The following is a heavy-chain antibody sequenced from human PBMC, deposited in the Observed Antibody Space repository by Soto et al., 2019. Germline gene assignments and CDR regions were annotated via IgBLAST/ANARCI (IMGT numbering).Heavy chain of an antibody. D-gene: IGHD5-12*01. J-gene: IGHJ4*02. V-gene: IGHV4-59*02. CDR2: IYFGGST. CDR1: GASVSDGY. CDR3: ARGKRGYDWNY. Sequence: SETLSLTCTVSGASVSDGYWSWIRQPPGKGLEWIGFIYFGGSTYYNPSLKSRVTISVDTSKNQFSLKLSSVTAADTAVYYCARGKRGYDWNYWGQGTLVTVSS.